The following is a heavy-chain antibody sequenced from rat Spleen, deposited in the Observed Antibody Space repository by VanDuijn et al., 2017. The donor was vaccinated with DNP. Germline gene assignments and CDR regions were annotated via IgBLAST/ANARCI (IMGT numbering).Heavy chain of an antibody. CDR2: ITSSGGST. V-gene: IGHV5-20*01. D-gene: IGHD1-11*01. J-gene: IGHJ2*01. Sequence: EVQLVESGGGLVQPGRSLRLSCAASGFTFSDYYMAWVRQVPGKGLEWVASITSSGGSTYYPDSVKCRFTISRDNAKSILYLQMDSLRSEDTATFYCTTDFERGYWGQGVMVTVSS. CDR1: GFTFSDYY. CDR3: TTDFERGY.